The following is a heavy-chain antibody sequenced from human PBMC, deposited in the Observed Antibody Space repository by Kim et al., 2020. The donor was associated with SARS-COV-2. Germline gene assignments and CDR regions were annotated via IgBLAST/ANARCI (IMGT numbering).Heavy chain of an antibody. J-gene: IGHJ6*02. Sequence: GGSLRLSCAASGFTFDNYAMSWVRQAPGKGLEWVSTISASGGYTYYTDSVKGRFSISRDNSKNTLYLQMNSLRAEDTAGYYCVKVSVAGGYYYYGMDVWGQGTTVTVSS. D-gene: IGHD6-19*01. CDR3: VKVSVAGGYYYYGMDV. CDR2: ISASGGYT. CDR1: GFTFDNYA. V-gene: IGHV3-23*01.